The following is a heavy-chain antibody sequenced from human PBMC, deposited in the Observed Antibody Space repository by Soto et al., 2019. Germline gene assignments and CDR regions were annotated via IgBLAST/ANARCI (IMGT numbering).Heavy chain of an antibody. D-gene: IGHD2-15*01. CDR3: AKDGEDIVVVVAATYYFDY. CDR2: ISYDGSNK. CDR1: GFTFSSYG. J-gene: IGHJ4*02. Sequence: GGSLRLSCAASGFTFSSYGMHWVRQAPGKGLEWVAVISYDGSNKYYADSVKGRFTISRDNSKNTLYLQMNSLRAEDTAVYYCAKDGEDIVVVVAATYYFDYWGQGTLVTVSS. V-gene: IGHV3-30*18.